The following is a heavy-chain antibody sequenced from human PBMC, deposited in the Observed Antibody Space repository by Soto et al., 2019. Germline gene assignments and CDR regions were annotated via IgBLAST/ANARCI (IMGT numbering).Heavy chain of an antibody. CDR1: RYTFTGYY. D-gene: IGHD5-18*01. Sequence: GASVKVCCKASRYTFTGYYMHWVRQAPGQGLEWMGWINPNSGGTNYAQKFQGWVTMTRDTSISTAYMELSRLRSDDTAVYYCARELRGYSYGYYFDYWGQGTLVTVSS. CDR2: INPNSGGT. V-gene: IGHV1-2*04. CDR3: ARELRGYSYGYYFDY. J-gene: IGHJ4*02.